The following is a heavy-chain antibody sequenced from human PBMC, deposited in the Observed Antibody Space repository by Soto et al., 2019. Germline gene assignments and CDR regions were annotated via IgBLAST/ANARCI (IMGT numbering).Heavy chain of an antibody. J-gene: IGHJ4*02. CDR1: GFTFSSYS. V-gene: IGHV3-21*01. D-gene: IGHD2-15*01. Sequence: EVQLVESGGGLVKPGGSLRLSCAASGFTFSSYSMKWVRQAPGKGLEWVSSISRSSSYIYYADSEKGRFTSYSDNAKYALYLQMNSLRAEDTAVYYCAGGSYGVTPFDYGGQGTLVTVSS. CDR2: ISRSSSYI. CDR3: AGGSYGVTPFDY.